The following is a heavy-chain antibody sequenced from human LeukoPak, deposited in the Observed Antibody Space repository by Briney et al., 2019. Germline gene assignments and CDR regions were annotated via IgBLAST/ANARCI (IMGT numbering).Heavy chain of an antibody. CDR1: GFTFSSYA. CDR3: VKDGGGSWSYYYYGMDV. D-gene: IGHD6-13*01. CDR2: ISGSGGST. Sequence: GGSLRLSCAASGFTFSSYAMSWVRQAPGKGLEWVSAISGSGGSTYYADSVKGRFTISRDNSKNTLYLQMNSLRAEDTAVYYCVKDGGGSWSYYYYGMDVWGQGTTVTVSS. V-gene: IGHV3-23*01. J-gene: IGHJ6*02.